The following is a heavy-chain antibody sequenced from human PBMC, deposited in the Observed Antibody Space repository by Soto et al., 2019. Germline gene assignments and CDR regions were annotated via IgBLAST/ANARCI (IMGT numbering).Heavy chain of an antibody. J-gene: IGHJ4*02. D-gene: IGHD5-12*01. CDR1: GGSISNYY. CDR3: ARRRYSGYDWDY. CDR2: IYSSGST. V-gene: IGHV4-59*08. Sequence: SETLSLTCTVAGGSISNYYWSWIRQPPGKGLEWIGYIYSSGSTNYNPSLKSRVTISVDTSKNQFSLKVTSVTAADTAVYYCARRRYSGYDWDYWGQGTLVTVSS.